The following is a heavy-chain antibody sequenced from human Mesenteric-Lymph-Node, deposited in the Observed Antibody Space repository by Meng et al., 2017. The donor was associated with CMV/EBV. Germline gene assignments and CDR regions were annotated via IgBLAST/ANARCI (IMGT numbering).Heavy chain of an antibody. CDR1: GFTFSSYS. Sequence: GESLKISCAASGFTFSSYSMNWVRQAPGKGLEWVSSISSSSSYIYYADSVKGRFTISRDNAKNSLYLQMNSLRAEDTAGYYCARDASRRDDYWGQGTLVTVSS. CDR2: ISSSSSYI. J-gene: IGHJ4*02. CDR3: ARDASRRDDY. D-gene: IGHD1-14*01. V-gene: IGHV3-21*01.